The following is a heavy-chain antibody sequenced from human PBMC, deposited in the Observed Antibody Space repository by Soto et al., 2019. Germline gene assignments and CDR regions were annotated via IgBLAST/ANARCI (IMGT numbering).Heavy chain of an antibody. CDR1: GFTVSSYA. CDR2: ISGSGGRT. J-gene: IGHJ6*02. Sequence: EVQLLESVGGLVQPGGSLRLSCAASGFTVSSYAMSWVRQAPGKGLEWVSAISGSGGRTYYADSVKGRFTISRDNSKNTLYLQMNSLRAEDTAVYYCAKADKTPYYYNGMDVWGQGTTVTVSS. V-gene: IGHV3-23*01. CDR3: AKADKTPYYYNGMDV.